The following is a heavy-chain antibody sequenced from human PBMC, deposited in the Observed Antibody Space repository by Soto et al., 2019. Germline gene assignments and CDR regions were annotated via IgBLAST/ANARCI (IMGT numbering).Heavy chain of an antibody. Sequence: PGGSLRLSCTASVFTFSDSYMDWVRQAPGKGLDWVGRIRNKANSYTTEYAASVKGRFTVSRDDSKNSLYLQMNSLKTDDTALYYCVKGHLALDNWGPGTLVTVSS. V-gene: IGHV3-72*01. CDR3: VKGHLALDN. J-gene: IGHJ4*02. CDR2: IRNKANSYTT. CDR1: VFTFSDSY.